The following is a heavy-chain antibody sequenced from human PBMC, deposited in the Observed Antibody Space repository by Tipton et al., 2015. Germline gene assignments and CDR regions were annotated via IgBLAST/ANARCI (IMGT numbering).Heavy chain of an antibody. D-gene: IGHD7-27*01. J-gene: IGHJ4*02. CDR3: AGHRPGAPDLAY. CDR2: VLYTGST. Sequence: TLSLTCTVSGGSISSEYWTWIRQPPGKGLEWIGYVLYTGSTYYNPSLESRVTISVDTFENQFSLKLSSVTAADTAVCYCAGHRPGAPDLAYWGQGTLVTVSS. V-gene: IGHV4-59*01. CDR1: GGSISSEY.